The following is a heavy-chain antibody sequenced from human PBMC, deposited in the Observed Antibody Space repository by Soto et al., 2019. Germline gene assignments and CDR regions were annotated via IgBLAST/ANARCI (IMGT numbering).Heavy chain of an antibody. J-gene: IGHJ6*02. CDR2: ISSSSSTI. V-gene: IGHV3-48*02. CDR3: ARVPLRFLEWLSPPINYYYGMDV. D-gene: IGHD3-3*01. Sequence: GGSLRLSCAASGFTFSSYSMNWVRQAPGKGLEWVSYISSSSSTIYYADSVKGRFTISRDNAKNSLYLQMNSLRDEDTAVYYCARVPLRFLEWLSPPINYYYGMDVWGQGTTVTVSS. CDR1: GFTFSSYS.